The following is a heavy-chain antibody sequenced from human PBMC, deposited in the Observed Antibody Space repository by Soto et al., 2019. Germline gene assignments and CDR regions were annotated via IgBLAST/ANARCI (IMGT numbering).Heavy chain of an antibody. CDR2: IYYSGST. D-gene: IGHD6-19*01. CDR3: ARLSTSGWYDY. Sequence: SETLSLTCTVSGGSISSSSYYWGWIRQPPGKGLEWIGSIYYSGSTYYNPSLKSRVTISVDTSKNQFSLKLSSVTAADTAVYYCARLSTSGWYDYWGQGTLVTVSS. J-gene: IGHJ4*02. V-gene: IGHV4-39*01. CDR1: GGSISSSSYY.